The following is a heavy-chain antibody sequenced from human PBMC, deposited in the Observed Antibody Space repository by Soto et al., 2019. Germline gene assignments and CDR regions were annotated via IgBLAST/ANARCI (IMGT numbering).Heavy chain of an antibody. J-gene: IGHJ4*02. CDR2: IYYSGST. V-gene: IGHV4-59*01. Sequence: SETLSLTCTVSGGSISSYYWSWIRQPPWKGLEWIGYIYYSGSTNYNPSLKSRVTISVDTSKNQFSLKLSSVTAADTAVYYCARGKDYYDSSGPFDYWGQGTLLTVSS. D-gene: IGHD3-22*01. CDR1: GGSISSYY. CDR3: ARGKDYYDSSGPFDY.